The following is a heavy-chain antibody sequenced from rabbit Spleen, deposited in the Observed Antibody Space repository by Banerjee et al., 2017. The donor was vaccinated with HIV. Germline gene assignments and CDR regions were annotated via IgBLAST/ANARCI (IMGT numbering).Heavy chain of an antibody. J-gene: IGHJ4*01. CDR1: GFSFSNKAV. Sequence: QEQLVESGGGLVRPEGSLKLSCTASGFSFSNKAVMCWVRQAPGKGLQWIACINAVTGKDVYATWAKGRFTFSKTSSTTVNQQMPSLTAADTATYFCARDLDGAICWNFGWWGPGTLVTVS. V-gene: IGHV1S45*01. CDR2: INAVTGKD. CDR3: ARDLDGAICWNFGW. D-gene: IGHD2-1*01.